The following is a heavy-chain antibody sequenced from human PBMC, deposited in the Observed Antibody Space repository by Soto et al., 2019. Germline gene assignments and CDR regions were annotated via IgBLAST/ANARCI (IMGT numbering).Heavy chain of an antibody. J-gene: IGHJ3*02. CDR3: AKKAGVPAAGDAFDI. Sequence: GGSLRLSCAASGFTFSSYSMNWVRQAPGKGLEWVSYITSSSSTIHYADSVKGRFTISRDNAKNSLYLQMNSLRAEDTAVYYCAKKAGVPAAGDAFDIWGQGTMVPVPS. D-gene: IGHD2-2*01. CDR2: ITSSSSTI. CDR1: GFTFSSYS. V-gene: IGHV3-48*01.